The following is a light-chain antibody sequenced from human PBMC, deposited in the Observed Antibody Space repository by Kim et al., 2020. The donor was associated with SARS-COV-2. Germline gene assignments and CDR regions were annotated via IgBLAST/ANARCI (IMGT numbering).Light chain of an antibody. CDR1: QSVSNSY. CDR3: QQYGHLPWT. V-gene: IGKV3-20*01. CDR2: GAS. J-gene: IGKJ1*01. Sequence: EIVLTQSPGTLSLSPGERATISCRASQSVSNSYLAWYQQKPGQAPRLLIYGASSRATGIPDRFRGSGSGTDFTLTISRLEPEDFAVYNCQQYGHLPWTFGQGTKVDIK.